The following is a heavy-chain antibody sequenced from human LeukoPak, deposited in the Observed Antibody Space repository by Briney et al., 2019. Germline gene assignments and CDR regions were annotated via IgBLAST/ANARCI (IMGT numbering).Heavy chain of an antibody. CDR1: GFTFSSYS. Sequence: GGSLRLSCAASGFTFSSYSMNWVRQAPGKGLEWVSYISSSSNTIYYADSVKGRFTISRDNARNSLYLQMNSLRAEDTAVYYCARDHSVRWYHSDYWGQGTLVTVSS. CDR2: ISSSSNTI. V-gene: IGHV3-48*01. J-gene: IGHJ4*02. D-gene: IGHD4-23*01. CDR3: ARDHSVRWYHSDY.